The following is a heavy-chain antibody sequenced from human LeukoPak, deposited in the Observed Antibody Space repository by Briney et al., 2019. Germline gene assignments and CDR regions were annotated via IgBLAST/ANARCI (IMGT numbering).Heavy chain of an antibody. CDR2: ISSGSSTI. V-gene: IGHV3-48*04. J-gene: IGHJ4*02. CDR1: GFTFSSYS. D-gene: IGHD5-12*01. CDR3: ARDRGGYNGYDYVY. Sequence: GGSLRLSCAASGFTFSSYSMNWVRQAPGKGLEWVSYISSGSSTIYYADSVKGRFTISRDNAKNSLYLQMNNLRAEDTAVYYCARDRGGYNGYDYVYWGQGTLVTVSS.